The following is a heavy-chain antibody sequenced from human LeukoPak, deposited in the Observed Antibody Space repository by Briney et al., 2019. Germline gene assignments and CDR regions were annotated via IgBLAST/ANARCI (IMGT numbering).Heavy chain of an antibody. CDR2: MHPNNGDT. CDR1: GYTFTSYN. Sequence: ASVKVSCKASGYTFTSYNINWVRQAPGQGLEWMAWMHPNNGDTGYARKFQDRVTVTSNTSISTAYMELRSLTSEDTAVYYCARELIVLEPAARRYNYYMDVWGIGTTVSVSS. D-gene: IGHD2-2*01. CDR3: ARELIVLEPAARRYNYYMDV. J-gene: IGHJ6*03. V-gene: IGHV1-8*03.